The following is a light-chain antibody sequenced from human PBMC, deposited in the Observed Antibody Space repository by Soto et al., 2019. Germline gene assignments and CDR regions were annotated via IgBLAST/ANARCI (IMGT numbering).Light chain of an antibody. V-gene: IGKV1-5*03. CDR1: QSISTW. CDR2: KAS. J-gene: IGKJ4*01. CDR3: QQLDSYPLT. Sequence: DIQMAQSPSTLSASVGDRVTITCRASQSISTWLSWYQQKPVKAPKVLIYKASNLQSGVSSRFSGSGSGTEFTLTISSLQPDDFATYYCQQLDSYPLTFGGGTKVDIK.